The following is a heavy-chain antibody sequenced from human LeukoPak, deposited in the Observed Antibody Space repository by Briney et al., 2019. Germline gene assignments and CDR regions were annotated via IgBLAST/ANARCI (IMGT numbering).Heavy chain of an antibody. Sequence: PGGSLRLSCAASGFTFSSYGMHWVRQAPGKGLEWVAFIRYDGSNKYYADSAKGRFTISRDNSKNTLYLQMNSLRTEDTAVYYCAKDRDGSSSSVLDYWGQGTLVTVSS. CDR3: AKDRDGSSSSVLDY. D-gene: IGHD6-6*01. J-gene: IGHJ4*02. V-gene: IGHV3-30*02. CDR1: GFTFSSYG. CDR2: IRYDGSNK.